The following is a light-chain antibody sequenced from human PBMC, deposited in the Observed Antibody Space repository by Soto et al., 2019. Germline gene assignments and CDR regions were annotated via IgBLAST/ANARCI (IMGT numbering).Light chain of an antibody. CDR1: SSDVGAYNY. V-gene: IGLV2-11*01. CDR3: CSYAGSYV. J-gene: IGLJ1*01. Sequence: QSALTQPHSVSGSPGQSVTISCTGTSSDVGAYNYVSWYQQHPGKAPKLMIYDVSKRPSGVPDRFSGSKSGNTASLTISGLQAEDEADYYCCSYAGSYVFGTGTKRTVL. CDR2: DVS.